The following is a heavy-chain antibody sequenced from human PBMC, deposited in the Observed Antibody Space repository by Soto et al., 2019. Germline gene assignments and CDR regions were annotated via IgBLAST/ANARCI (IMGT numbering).Heavy chain of an antibody. CDR2: FDPEDGET. CDR3: ATVGRGIAVAGTGVAYYYYGMDV. J-gene: IGHJ6*02. Sequence: ASVKVSCKVSGYTLTELSMHWVRQAPGKGLEWMGGFDPEDGETIYAQKLQGRVTMTEDTSTDTAYMELSSLRSEDTAEYYCATVGRGIAVAGTGVAYYYYGMDVWGQGTTVTVSS. D-gene: IGHD6-19*01. CDR1: GYTLTELS. V-gene: IGHV1-24*01.